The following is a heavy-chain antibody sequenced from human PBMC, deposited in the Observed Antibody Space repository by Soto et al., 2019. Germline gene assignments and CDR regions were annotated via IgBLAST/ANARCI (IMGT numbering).Heavy chain of an antibody. J-gene: IGHJ4*02. CDR2: ISSSSSTI. CDR1: GFTFSSYS. V-gene: IGHV3-48*02. D-gene: IGHD3-10*01. Sequence: GGSLRLSCAASGFTFSSYSMNWVRQAPGKGLEWVSYISSSSSTIYYADSVKGRFTISRDNAKNSLYLQMNSLRDEDTAVYYCARYVTPYYYGSGSPGTPGFDYWGQGTLVTVSS. CDR3: ARYVTPYYYGSGSPGTPGFDY.